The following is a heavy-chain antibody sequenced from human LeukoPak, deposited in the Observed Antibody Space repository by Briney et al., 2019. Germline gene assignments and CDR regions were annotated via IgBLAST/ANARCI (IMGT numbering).Heavy chain of an antibody. CDR1: GFTFSSYG. Sequence: GGSLRLSCAASGFTFSSYGMHWVRQAPGKGLEWVAVIWYDGSNKYYADSVKGRFTISRDNAKNTLYLHMRSLRAEDTAVYFCARRPRDSSGYYLGAFHAWGQGTTVTVSS. CDR3: ARRPRDSSGYYLGAFHA. CDR2: IWYDGSNK. D-gene: IGHD3-22*01. V-gene: IGHV3-33*01. J-gene: IGHJ3*01.